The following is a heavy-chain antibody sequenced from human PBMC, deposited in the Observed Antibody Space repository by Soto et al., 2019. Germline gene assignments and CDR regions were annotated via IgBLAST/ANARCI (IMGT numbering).Heavy chain of an antibody. CDR2: IYYSGST. D-gene: IGHD6-13*01. J-gene: IGHJ4*02. V-gene: IGHV4-31*03. CDR1: GGSISSGGYY. CDR3: AREGRISSSWYYFDY. Sequence: QVQLQESGPGLVKPSQTLSLTCTVSGGSISSGGYYWSWIRQHPGKGLEWIGYIYYSGSTHYNPSLKSRVTISVDTSKNQFSLKLSSVTAADTAVYYCAREGRISSSWYYFDYWGQGTLVTVSS.